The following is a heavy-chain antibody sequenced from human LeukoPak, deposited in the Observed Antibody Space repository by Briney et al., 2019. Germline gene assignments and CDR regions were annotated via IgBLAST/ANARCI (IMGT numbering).Heavy chain of an antibody. Sequence: GGSLRLSCAASGFTFSSYSMNWVRQAPGKGLEWVSSISSSSSYIYYADSVKGRFTTSRDNAKNSLYLQMNSLRAEDTAVYYCARDRLGFFDYWGQGTLVTVSS. V-gene: IGHV3-21*01. CDR1: GFTFSSYS. J-gene: IGHJ4*02. CDR3: ARDRLGFFDY. CDR2: ISSSSSYI. D-gene: IGHD3-9*01.